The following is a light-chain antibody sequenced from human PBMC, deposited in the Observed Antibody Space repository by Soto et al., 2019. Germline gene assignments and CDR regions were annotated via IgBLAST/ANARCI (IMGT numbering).Light chain of an antibody. CDR3: QQSYSTPQT. CDR2: GAS. J-gene: IGKJ2*01. CDR1: QRISSY. Sequence: DIQMTQSPSSLSASVGDRVTITCRASQRISSYLNWYQQKPGKAPKLLMYGASNLQSGVPSRISGGGFGTDFTLTISSLQPVEFATYYCQQSYSTPQTFGQGTKLEIK. V-gene: IGKV1-39*01.